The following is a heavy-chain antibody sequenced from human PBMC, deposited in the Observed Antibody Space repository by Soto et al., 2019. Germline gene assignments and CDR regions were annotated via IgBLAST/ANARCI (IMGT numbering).Heavy chain of an antibody. CDR2: IYYSGST. CDR1: GGSISSYY. Sequence: SETLSLTCTVSGGSISSYYWSWIRQPPGKGLEWIGYIYYSGSTNYNPSLKSRVTISVDTSKNQFSLKLSSVTAADTAVYYCARDLRSYFDLYYYYYMDVWGKGTTVTVSS. J-gene: IGHJ6*03. V-gene: IGHV4-59*01. D-gene: IGHD3-9*01. CDR3: ARDLRSYFDLYYYYYMDV.